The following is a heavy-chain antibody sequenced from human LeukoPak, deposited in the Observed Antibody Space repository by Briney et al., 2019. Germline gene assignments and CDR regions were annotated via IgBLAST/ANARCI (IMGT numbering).Heavy chain of an antibody. Sequence: PGGSLRLSCAASGFMFNGYSMTWVRQAPGKGLEWVSYISGGSDYIYYTDSVKGRFTIPRDNAKKSLYLQLNSLRVEDTAVYYCARWGLGPSFDSWGQGTLVTVSS. CDR3: ARWGLGPSFDS. J-gene: IGHJ4*02. CDR1: GFMFNGYS. D-gene: IGHD1-26*01. V-gene: IGHV3-21*01. CDR2: ISGGSDYI.